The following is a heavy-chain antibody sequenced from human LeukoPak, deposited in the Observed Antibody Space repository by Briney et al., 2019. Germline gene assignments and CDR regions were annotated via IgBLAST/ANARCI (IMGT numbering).Heavy chain of an antibody. V-gene: IGHV3-23*01. CDR3: ARDPGAFPYSFDC. CDR1: GFTFNNYA. J-gene: IGHJ4*02. Sequence: GRSLRPSCAASGFTFNNYALTWVRQTPGKGLECVSAISGDGVSPYYADSVRGRFTISRDNSKNTLYLQMNSLRVEDAAVYFCARDPGAFPYSFDCWGQGTLVTVSS. D-gene: IGHD4/OR15-4a*01. CDR2: ISGDGVSP.